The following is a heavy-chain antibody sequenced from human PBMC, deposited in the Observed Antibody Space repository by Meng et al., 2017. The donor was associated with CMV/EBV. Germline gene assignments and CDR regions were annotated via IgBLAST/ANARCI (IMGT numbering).Heavy chain of an antibody. CDR3: ARGQYCSSTSCYYFDY. J-gene: IGHJ4*02. CDR1: GSSSSGGYY. Sequence: GSSSSGGYYWGWIRQNPGKGLEWIGYIYYSGSTYYNPSLKSRVTISVDTSKNQFSLKLSSVTAADTAVYYCARGQYCSSTSCYYFDYWGQGTLVTVSS. CDR2: IYYSGST. D-gene: IGHD2-2*01. V-gene: IGHV4-31*02.